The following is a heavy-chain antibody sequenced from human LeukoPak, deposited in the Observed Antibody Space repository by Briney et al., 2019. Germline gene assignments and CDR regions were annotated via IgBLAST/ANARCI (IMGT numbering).Heavy chain of an antibody. Sequence: GGSLRLSCAASGFTFSNAWMSWVRQAPGKGLEWVGRIKSKTDGGTTDYAAPVKGRFTISRDDSKNTLYLQMNSLKTEDTAVYYCTTGPVYYYGSGEDYWGQGTLVTVSS. CDR2: IKSKTDGGTT. V-gene: IGHV3-15*01. D-gene: IGHD3-10*01. CDR1: GFTFSNAW. J-gene: IGHJ4*02. CDR3: TTGPVYYYGSGEDY.